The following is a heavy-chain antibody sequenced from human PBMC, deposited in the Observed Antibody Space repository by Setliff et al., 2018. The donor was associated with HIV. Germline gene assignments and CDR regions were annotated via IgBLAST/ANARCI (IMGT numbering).Heavy chain of an antibody. V-gene: IGHV1-8*01. CDR1: GYTLSNHG. D-gene: IGHD3-10*01. J-gene: IGHJ4*02. CDR3: ARGRVVRGVLLDY. CDR2: IIPIFGTT. Sequence: ASVKVSCKASGYTLSNHGVTWVRQAPGQGLEWMGRIIPIFGTTNYAQKFQGRVTITRNTSISTAYMELSTLRSEDTAVYYCARGRVVRGVLLDYWGQGTLVTVSS.